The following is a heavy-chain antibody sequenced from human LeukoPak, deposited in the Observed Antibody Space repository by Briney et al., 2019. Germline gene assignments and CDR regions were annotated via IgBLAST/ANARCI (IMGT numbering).Heavy chain of an antibody. J-gene: IGHJ3*02. CDR1: GFTFSSYA. V-gene: IGHV3-23*01. D-gene: IGHD2-21*02. CDR3: AKNVVVTPDAFDI. CDR2: ISGSGGST. Sequence: GGSLRLPCAASGFTFSSYAMSWVRQAPGKGLEWVSAISGSGGSTYYADSVKGRFTISRDNSKNTLYLQMNSLRAEDTAVYYCAKNVVVTPDAFDIWGQGTMVTVSS.